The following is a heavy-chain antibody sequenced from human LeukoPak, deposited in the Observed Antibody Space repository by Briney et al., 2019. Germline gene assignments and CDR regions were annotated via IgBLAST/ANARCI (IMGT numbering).Heavy chain of an antibody. Sequence: SETLSLTCTVSGGSISSSSYYWGWLRQPPGKGLEWIGRIYYSGSTYYNPSLKSRVTISVDTSKNQFSLKLSSVTAADTAVYYCARHAITIFGVANGGDFDYWGQGTLVTVSS. CDR2: IYYSGST. D-gene: IGHD3-3*01. V-gene: IGHV4-39*01. CDR1: GGSISSSSYY. CDR3: ARHAITIFGVANGGDFDY. J-gene: IGHJ4*02.